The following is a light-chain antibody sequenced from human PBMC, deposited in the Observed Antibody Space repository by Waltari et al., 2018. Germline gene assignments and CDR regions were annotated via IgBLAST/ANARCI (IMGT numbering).Light chain of an antibody. Sequence: QSALTQPPSASGSPGQSVTISCTGTSSDVGGYNYVSWYQQHPGKAPKLLVYEVSKRPSGVPDRFSGSKSGNTASLAVSGLQAEDEAYYYCSSYAGSNNGHYVFGTGTKVTVL. CDR3: SSYAGSNNGHYV. CDR1: SSDVGGYNY. V-gene: IGLV2-8*01. CDR2: EVS. J-gene: IGLJ1*01.